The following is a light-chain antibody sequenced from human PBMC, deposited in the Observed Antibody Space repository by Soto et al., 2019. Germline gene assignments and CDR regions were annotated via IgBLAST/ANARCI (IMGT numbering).Light chain of an antibody. V-gene: IGLV8-61*01. CDR1: SGSVSTGHF. Sequence: QAVVTQETSFSVSPGGTVTLTCGLSSGSVSTGHFPSWYQQTPGQAPRTLIYGTNSRSSGVPDRFSGSILGTKAALTITGAQADDESDYYCVLYMGGGTYVFGAGTQLTVL. CDR3: VLYMGGGTYV. CDR2: GTN. J-gene: IGLJ7*01.